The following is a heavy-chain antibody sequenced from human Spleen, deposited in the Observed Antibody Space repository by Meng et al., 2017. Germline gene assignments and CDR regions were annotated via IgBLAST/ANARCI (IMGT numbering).Heavy chain of an antibody. CDR1: GYSISSDYY. Sequence: SETLSLTCTISGYSISSDYYWGWIRQPPGKGLEWIGSIYHSGSTYYNPSLKSRVTISLDTSKNQFSLKLTSVTAADTAVYFCARGNAYFREGFDSWGRGTLVTVSS. CDR2: IYHSGST. D-gene: IGHD2-21*01. CDR3: ARGNAYFREGFDS. J-gene: IGHJ4*02. V-gene: IGHV4-38-2*02.